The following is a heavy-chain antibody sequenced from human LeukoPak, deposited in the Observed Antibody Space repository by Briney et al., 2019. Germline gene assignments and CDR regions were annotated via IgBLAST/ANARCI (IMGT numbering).Heavy chain of an antibody. CDR3: ARDRITMVRGVNWFDP. CDR2: INSDGSST. J-gene: IGHJ5*02. D-gene: IGHD3-10*01. Sequence: GGSLRLSCAASGVTFSSYWMHWVRQAPGKGLGWVSRINSDGSSTSYADSVKGRFTISRDNAKNTLYLQMNSLRAEDTAVYYCARDRITMVRGVNWFDPWGQGTLVTVSS. V-gene: IGHV3-74*01. CDR1: GVTFSSYW.